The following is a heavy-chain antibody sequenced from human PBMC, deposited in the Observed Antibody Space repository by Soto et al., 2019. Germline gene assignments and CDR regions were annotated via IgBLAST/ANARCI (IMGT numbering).Heavy chain of an antibody. V-gene: IGHV3-48*03. Sequence: GGSLRLSCAASGFTFSSYEMNWVRQAPGKGLEWVSYISSSGRTIDYADSVKGRVTISRDNTKNSLFLQMNTLRAEDTAVYYWPFPATVRSIRGHYYYRMNAWRQGIPV. D-gene: IGHD3-10*01. CDR3: PFPATVRSIRGHYYYRMNA. CDR1: GFTFSSYE. CDR2: ISSSGRTI. J-gene: IGHJ6*02.